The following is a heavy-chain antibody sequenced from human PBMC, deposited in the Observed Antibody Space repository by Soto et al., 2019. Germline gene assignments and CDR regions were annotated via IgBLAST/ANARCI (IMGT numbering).Heavy chain of an antibody. J-gene: IGHJ6*02. CDR3: TTGAPVRGSYYYDTYYYGMDV. Sequence: GGSLRLSCAASGFTFSNAWMNWVRQAPGKGLEWVGRIKSKTDGGTTDYAAPVKGRFTISRDDSKNTLYLQMNSLKTEDTAVYYCTTGAPVRGSYYYDTYYYGMDVWGQGTTVTVSS. CDR1: GFTFSNAW. D-gene: IGHD3-22*01. V-gene: IGHV3-15*07. CDR2: IKSKTDGGTT.